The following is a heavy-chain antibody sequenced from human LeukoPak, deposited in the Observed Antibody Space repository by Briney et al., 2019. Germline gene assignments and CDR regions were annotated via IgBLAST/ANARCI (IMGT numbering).Heavy chain of an antibody. Sequence: EASVKVSCKASGYTFTGYYMHWVRQAPGQGLEWMGWINPNSGGTNYAQKFQGRVTMTRDTSISTAYMELSRLRSDDTAVYYCARDRGSSWYPNYFDYWGQGTLVTVSS. D-gene: IGHD6-13*01. V-gene: IGHV1-2*02. CDR1: GYTFTGYY. J-gene: IGHJ4*02. CDR3: ARDRGSSWYPNYFDY. CDR2: INPNSGGT.